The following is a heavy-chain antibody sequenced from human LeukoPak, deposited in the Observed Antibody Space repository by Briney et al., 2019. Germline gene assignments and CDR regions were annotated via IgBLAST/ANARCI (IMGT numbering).Heavy chain of an antibody. CDR3: ARDLNGASHFDY. CDR2: INHSGST. V-gene: IGHV4-34*01. Sequence: SETLSLTCAVYGGSFSGYYWSWIRRPPGKGLEWIGEINHSGSTNYNPSLKSRVTISVDTSKNQFSLKLGSVTAADTAVYYCARDLNGASHFDYWGQGTLVTVSS. D-gene: IGHD4-17*01. J-gene: IGHJ4*02. CDR1: GGSFSGYY.